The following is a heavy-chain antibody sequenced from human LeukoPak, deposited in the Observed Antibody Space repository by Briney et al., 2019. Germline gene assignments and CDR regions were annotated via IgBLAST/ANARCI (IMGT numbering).Heavy chain of an antibody. V-gene: IGHV3-30*18. CDR2: ISYDGSNK. J-gene: IGHJ3*02. CDR3: AKDLGEGGSYYDAFDI. CDR1: GFTFSSYG. Sequence: GGSLRLSCAASGFTFSSYGMHWVRQAPGKGLEWVAVISYDGSNKYYADSVKGRFTISRDISKNTLYLQMNSLRAEDTAVYYCAKDLGEGGSYYDAFDIWGQGTMVTVSS. D-gene: IGHD1-26*01.